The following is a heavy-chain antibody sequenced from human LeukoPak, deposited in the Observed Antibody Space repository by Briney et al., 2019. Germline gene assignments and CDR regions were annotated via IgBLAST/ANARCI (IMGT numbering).Heavy chain of an antibody. CDR1: GDSISTYY. J-gene: IGHJ4*02. Sequence: PETLSLTCTASGDSISTYYWSWIRQPPGRGLEWIGYIYYRVTSDYNPSLKSRVTMSVDMSTRQISLKLSSVTAADTAVYYCARAVGGDGSGSLWGPGTLVTVSS. D-gene: IGHD3-10*01. CDR3: ARAVGGDGSGSL. V-gene: IGHV4-59*01. CDR2: IYYRVTS.